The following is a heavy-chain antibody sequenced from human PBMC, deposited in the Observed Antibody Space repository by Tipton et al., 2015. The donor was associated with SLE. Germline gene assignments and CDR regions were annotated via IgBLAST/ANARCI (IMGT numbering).Heavy chain of an antibody. D-gene: IGHD2-15*01. CDR2: FDDGGRS. J-gene: IGHJ6*02. CDR1: GVSISDYS. CDR3: ARVVAVGATHYYDMDV. V-gene: IGHV4-59*12. Sequence: TLSLTCSVSGVSISDYSWSWIRQPPGKPLDWIGYFDDGGRSVKYNPSLESRLTMTVDTSKTQFSLKLSSVTAADTAVYFCARVVAVGATHYYDMDVWGQGTTVTVSS.